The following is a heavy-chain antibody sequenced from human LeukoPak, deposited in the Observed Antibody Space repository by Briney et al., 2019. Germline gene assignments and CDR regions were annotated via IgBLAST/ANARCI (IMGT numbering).Heavy chain of an antibody. D-gene: IGHD2-8*01. CDR2: ISSSSSTI. CDR3: ARDCTNGVCYRASIDY. Sequence: PGGSLRLSCAASGFTFSSYSMNWVRQAPGKGLEWVSYISSSSSTIYYADSVKGRFTISRDNAKNSLYLQMNSLRAEDTAVYYCARDCTNGVCYRASIDYWGQGTLVTVSS. V-gene: IGHV3-48*01. J-gene: IGHJ4*02. CDR1: GFTFSSYS.